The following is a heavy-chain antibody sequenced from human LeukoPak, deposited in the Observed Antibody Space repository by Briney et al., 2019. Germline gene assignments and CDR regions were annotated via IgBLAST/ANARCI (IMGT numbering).Heavy chain of an antibody. CDR1: GFRFSDYY. CDR2: SRPGSSYT. V-gene: IGHV3-11*05. Sequence: GGSLSLSCVACGFRFSDYYGSWFRQAPGKGLVWVSYSRPGSSYTNDAGSVRGRFTISRDNAKNSLYLHMSSLTAEDTAVYYCARVRKYSSGWYDAFDIWGQGTMVTVSS. D-gene: IGHD6-19*01. CDR3: ARVRKYSSGWYDAFDI. J-gene: IGHJ3*02.